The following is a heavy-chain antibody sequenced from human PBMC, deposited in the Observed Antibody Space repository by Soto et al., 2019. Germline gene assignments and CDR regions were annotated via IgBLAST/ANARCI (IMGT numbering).Heavy chain of an antibody. CDR2: IYYSGST. CDR3: ARPLVGYSGYDFMYYHYYMDV. V-gene: IGHV4-39*01. D-gene: IGHD5-12*01. J-gene: IGHJ6*03. CDR1: GGSISSSSYY. Sequence: QLQLQESGPGLLKPSETLSLTCTVSGGSISSSSYYWGWIRQPPGKGLEWIGSIYYSGSTYYNPPLKSRVTLHGDTSKNQCSLKLSSVTAADTAVYYCARPLVGYSGYDFMYYHYYMDVWGKGTTVTVSS.